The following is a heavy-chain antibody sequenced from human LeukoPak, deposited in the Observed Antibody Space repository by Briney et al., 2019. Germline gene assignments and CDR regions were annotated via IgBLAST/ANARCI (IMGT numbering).Heavy chain of an antibody. CDR3: AKAGGDGSGSYSDY. D-gene: IGHD3-10*01. Sequence: GGSLRLSCAASGFTFNTYAITWVRQPPGKGLEWVSGISGSGGSTSYADSVKGRFTISSDNAKNSLYLQMNSLRAEDTALYHCAKAGGDGSGSYSDYWGQGTLVTVSS. J-gene: IGHJ4*02. V-gene: IGHV3-23*01. CDR2: ISGSGGST. CDR1: GFTFNTYA.